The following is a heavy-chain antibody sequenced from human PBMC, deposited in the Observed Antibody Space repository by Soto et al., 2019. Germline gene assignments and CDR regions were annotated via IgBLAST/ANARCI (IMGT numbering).Heavy chain of an antibody. CDR3: AKDYFDWPYFDY. CDR2: ISGSGGST. CDR1: GFTFSSYA. Sequence: EVQLLESGGGLVQPGGSLRLSCAASGFTFSSYAMSWVRQAPGKGLEWVSAISGSGGSTYYADSVKGRFTISRDNSKNTLYLQMNSLRAEDTAIYYCAKDYFDWPYFDYWGQGTLVTVSS. J-gene: IGHJ4*02. V-gene: IGHV3-23*01. D-gene: IGHD3-9*01.